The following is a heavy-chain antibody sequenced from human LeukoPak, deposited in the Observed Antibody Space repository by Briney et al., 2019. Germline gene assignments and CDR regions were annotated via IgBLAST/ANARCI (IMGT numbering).Heavy chain of an antibody. D-gene: IGHD1-26*01. Sequence: QPEGSLRLSCAASGFTFSSYGMHWVRQAPGKGLEWVAVIWYGGSNKYYADSVKGRFTISRDNSKNTLYLQMNSLRAADTAVYYCHRGSYLSYDFGMDVWGQGTTVTVSS. J-gene: IGHJ6*02. V-gene: IGHV3-33*08. CDR1: GFTFSSYG. CDR2: IWYGGSNK. CDR3: HRGSYLSYDFGMDV.